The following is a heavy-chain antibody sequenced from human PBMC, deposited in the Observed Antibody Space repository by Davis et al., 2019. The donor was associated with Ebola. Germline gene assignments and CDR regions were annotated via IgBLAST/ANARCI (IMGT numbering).Heavy chain of an antibody. V-gene: IGHV3-7*03. CDR3: ARVWDLLRFLEWDPNPFDY. J-gene: IGHJ4*02. Sequence: GESLKISCAASGFTFSSYWMSWVRQAPGKGLEWVANIKQDGSEKYYVDSVKGRFTISRDNAKNSLYLQMNSLRAEDTAVYYCARVWDLLRFLEWDPNPFDYWGQGTLVTVSS. CDR2: IKQDGSEK. CDR1: GFTFSSYW. D-gene: IGHD3-3*01.